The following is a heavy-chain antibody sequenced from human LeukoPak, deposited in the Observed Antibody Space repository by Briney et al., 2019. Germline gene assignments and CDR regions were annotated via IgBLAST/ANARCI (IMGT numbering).Heavy chain of an antibody. CDR2: ILSSGST. CDR1: SGSINNYY. J-gene: IGHJ3*02. D-gene: IGHD1-14*01. Sequence: SETLSLTCTVSSGSINNYYWSRIRQTPGKGLEWIGYILSSGSTNYNPSVKSRVIISVDTSKNQFSLKLSSVTAADTAVYYCARTNQISETAFDIWGQGTMVIVSS. V-gene: IGHV4-59*01. CDR3: ARTNQISETAFDI.